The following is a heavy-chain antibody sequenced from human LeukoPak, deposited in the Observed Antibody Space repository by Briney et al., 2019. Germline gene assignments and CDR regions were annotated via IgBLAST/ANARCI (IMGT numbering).Heavy chain of an antibody. D-gene: IGHD6-13*01. J-gene: IGHJ6*02. CDR1: GFTFSNYW. CDR3: ARDREAAAGPYYYGMDV. CDR2: IKQDGSEK. Sequence: GGSLRLSCAASGFTFSNYWMSWVRQAPGNGLEWVANIKQDGSEKYYVDSVKGRFTISRDNAKNSLYLQMNSLRAEDTAVYYCARDREAAAGPYYYGMDVWGQGTTVTVSS. V-gene: IGHV3-7*01.